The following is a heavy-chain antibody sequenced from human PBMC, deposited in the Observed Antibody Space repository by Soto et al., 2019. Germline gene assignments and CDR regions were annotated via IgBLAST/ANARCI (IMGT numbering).Heavy chain of an antibody. Sequence: GGSLRLSCAASGFTFSSYSMNWVRQAPGKGLEWVSYISSSSSTIYYADSVKGRFTISRDNAKNSLYLQMNSLRDEDTAVYYCARRVDYDILTGYYSPLGYWGQGTLVTVSS. CDR1: GFTFSSYS. J-gene: IGHJ4*02. V-gene: IGHV3-48*02. CDR2: ISSSSSTI. CDR3: ARRVDYDILTGYYSPLGY. D-gene: IGHD3-9*01.